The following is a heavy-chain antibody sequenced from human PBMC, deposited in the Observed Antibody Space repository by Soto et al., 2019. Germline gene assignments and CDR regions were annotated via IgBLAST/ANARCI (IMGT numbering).Heavy chain of an antibody. J-gene: IGHJ4*02. Sequence: EVQLVESGGGLVQPGGSLRLSCAAAGFTFSRYAMHWVRQAPGKGVEYVSAISSNGGSTYYANSVKGRFTISRDNSKNKLYLQMGSLRAEDMAVYYCARSGDSYYFDYWGQGTLVTVSS. V-gene: IGHV3-64*01. D-gene: IGHD3-10*01. CDR1: GFTFSRYA. CDR2: ISSNGGST. CDR3: ARSGDSYYFDY.